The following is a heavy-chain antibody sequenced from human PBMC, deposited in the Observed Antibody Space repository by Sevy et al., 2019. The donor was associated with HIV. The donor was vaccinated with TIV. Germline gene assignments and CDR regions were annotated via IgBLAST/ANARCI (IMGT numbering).Heavy chain of an antibody. D-gene: IGHD6-13*01. J-gene: IGHJ3*02. CDR2: IYTSGST. Sequence: SETLSLTCTVSGGCISSGSYYWSWFRQPAGKGLEWIGRIYTSGSTNYNPSLKSQVTMSVDTSKNQFSLKLSSVTAADTAVYYCARGREAAGLDDAFDIWGQGTMVTVSS. CDR3: ARGREAAGLDDAFDI. CDR1: GGCISSGSYY. V-gene: IGHV4-61*02.